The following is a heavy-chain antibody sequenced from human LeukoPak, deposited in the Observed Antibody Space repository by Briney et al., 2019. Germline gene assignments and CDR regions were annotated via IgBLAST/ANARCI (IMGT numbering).Heavy chain of an antibody. CDR3: ARPALDITMVRGGHRPKAFYYYYMDV. CDR1: GFTFTSYW. J-gene: IGHJ6*03. V-gene: IGHV3-7*02. CDR2: IKKDGSEK. Sequence: PGGSLRLSCATSGFTFTSYWMSWVRQTPGKGLEWVANIKKDGSEKYYVDSVRGRFTISRDNSKNTLYLQMNSLRAEDTAVYYCARPALDITMVRGGHRPKAFYYYYMDVWGKGTTVTISS. D-gene: IGHD3-10*01.